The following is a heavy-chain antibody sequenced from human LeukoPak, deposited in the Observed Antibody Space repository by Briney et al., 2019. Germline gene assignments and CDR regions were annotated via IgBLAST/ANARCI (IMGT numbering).Heavy chain of an antibody. CDR1: GYTFTSYG. D-gene: IGHD3-10*01. CDR2: INPNSGGT. V-gene: IGHV1-2*02. Sequence: ASVKVSCKASGYTFTSYGISWVRQAPGQGLEWMGWINPNSGGTNYAQKFQGRVTMTKETSIRTAYMELSRLRSDDGDGYYCVWEGGDWFRGVLYYYMDVWGKGTTVTISS. J-gene: IGHJ6*03. CDR3: VWEGGDWFRGVLYYYMDV.